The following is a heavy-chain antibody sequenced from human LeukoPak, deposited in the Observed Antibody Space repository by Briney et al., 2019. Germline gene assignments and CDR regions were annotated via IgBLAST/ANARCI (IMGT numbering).Heavy chain of an antibody. CDR2: IDYSGTYI. CDR3: ARDATTAVGWVYMDV. CDR1: GNSIRSYS. Sequence: GGSLRLSCVVSGNSIRSYSMNWVRQAPGKGLEWVSTIDYSGTYINYAGSLRGRFTISRDDASNSLYLQMNSLTAEDTGLYYCARDATTAVGWVYMDVWGKGTTVTISS. V-gene: IGHV3-21*06. D-gene: IGHD6-13*01. J-gene: IGHJ6*03.